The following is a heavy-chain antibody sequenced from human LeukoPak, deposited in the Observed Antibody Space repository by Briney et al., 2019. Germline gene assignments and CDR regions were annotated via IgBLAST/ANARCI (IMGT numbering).Heavy chain of an antibody. D-gene: IGHD3-16*02. V-gene: IGHV3-9*01. Sequence: SLRLSCAASGFTFDDYAMHWVRQAPGKGLEWVSGISWNSGSIGYADSVKGRFTISRDNAKNSLYLQMNSLRAEDTALYYCAKGVEDYVWGSYPNWGQGTLVTVSS. J-gene: IGHJ4*02. CDR1: GFTFDDYA. CDR3: AKGVEDYVWGSYPN. CDR2: ISWNSGSI.